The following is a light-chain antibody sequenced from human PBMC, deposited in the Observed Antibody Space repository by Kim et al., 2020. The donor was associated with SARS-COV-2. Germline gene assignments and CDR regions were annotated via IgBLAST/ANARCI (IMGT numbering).Light chain of an antibody. J-gene: IGLJ3*02. CDR3: SAWDSSLSAWV. CDR1: SNNVGDQG. Sequence: QTATLTCIGNSNNVGDQGAAWLQKHQGHPPKLLFYRNNNRPSGISERLSASRSGNTDSLTITALQPEDEADYYCSAWDSSLSAWVLGGGTQLTVL. CDR2: RNN. V-gene: IGLV10-54*01.